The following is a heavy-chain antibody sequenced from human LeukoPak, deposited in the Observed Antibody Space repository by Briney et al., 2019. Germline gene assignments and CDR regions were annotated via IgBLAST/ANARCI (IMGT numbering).Heavy chain of an antibody. CDR3: ARDDFTGPFDY. Sequence: SETLSLTCTVSGGSISSYHWSWIRQPPGKGLEWIGEIYHSGSTNYNPSLKSRVTISVDKSKNQFSLKLSSVTAADTAVYYCARDDFTGPFDYWGQGTLVTVSS. D-gene: IGHD1-1*01. CDR1: GGSISSYH. CDR2: IYHSGST. J-gene: IGHJ4*02. V-gene: IGHV4-59*12.